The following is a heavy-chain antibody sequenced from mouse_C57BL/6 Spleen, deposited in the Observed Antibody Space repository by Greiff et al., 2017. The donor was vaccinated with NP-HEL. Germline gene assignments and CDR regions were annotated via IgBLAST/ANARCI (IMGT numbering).Heavy chain of an antibody. D-gene: IGHD1-1*01. CDR1: GYTFTSYW. Sequence: QVQLQQSGTELVKPGASVKLSCKASGYTFTSYWMHWVKQRPGQGLEWIGNINPSNGGTNYNEKFKSKATLTVDKSSSTAYMQLSSLTSEDSAVYYCARGPSTTVVATWYYAMDYWGQGTSVTVSS. V-gene: IGHV1-53*01. CDR2: INPSNGGT. CDR3: ARGPSTTVVATWYYAMDY. J-gene: IGHJ4*01.